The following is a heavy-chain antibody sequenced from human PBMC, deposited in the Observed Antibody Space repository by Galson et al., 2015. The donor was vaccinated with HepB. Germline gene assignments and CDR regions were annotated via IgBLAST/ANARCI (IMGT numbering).Heavy chain of an antibody. CDR1: GFTFDDYA. CDR2: ISWDSGDI. CDR3: AKDVSGYYFYYMDV. J-gene: IGHJ6*03. D-gene: IGHD2-15*01. V-gene: IGHV3-9*01. Sequence: SLRLSCAASGFTFDDYAMHWVRQVPGKGLEWVSGISWDSGDIAYADSVKGRFTISRDNARNSLYLQMNSLKTEDTALYYCAKDVSGYYFYYMDVWGKGTTVTVSS.